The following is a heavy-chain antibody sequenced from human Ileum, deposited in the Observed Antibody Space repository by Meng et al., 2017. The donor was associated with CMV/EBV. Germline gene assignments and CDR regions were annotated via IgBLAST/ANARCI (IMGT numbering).Heavy chain of an antibody. V-gene: IGHV3-7*01. CDR3: GRGDPDY. CDR2: IKPDGIDR. J-gene: IGHJ4*02. CDR1: GFTFSVYW. Sequence: GESLKISCAASGFTFSVYWMNWARQAPGKGLEWVANIKPDGIDRYYVDSVKGRFTISRDNAKNSVYLQMNSLTAEDTAMYYCGRGDPDYWGQGAPVTVSS.